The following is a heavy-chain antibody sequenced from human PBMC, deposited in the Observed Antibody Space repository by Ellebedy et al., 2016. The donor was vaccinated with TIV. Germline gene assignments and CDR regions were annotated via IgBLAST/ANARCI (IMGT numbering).Heavy chain of an antibody. CDR1: GFTFSSYA. Sequence: PGGSLRLSCAASGFTFSSYAMSWVRQAPGKGLEWVSSISGSGSSTYYADSVKGRFTISRDNSKNTLYLQMNSLRAEDTAVYYCARAPLTPNVGGWFDPWGQGTLVTVSS. V-gene: IGHV3-23*01. D-gene: IGHD1-1*01. CDR3: ARAPLTPNVGGWFDP. CDR2: ISGSGSST. J-gene: IGHJ5*02.